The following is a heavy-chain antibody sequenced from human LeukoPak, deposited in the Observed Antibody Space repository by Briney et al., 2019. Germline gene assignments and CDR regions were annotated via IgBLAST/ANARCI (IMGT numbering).Heavy chain of an antibody. CDR1: GFTFSNYA. Sequence: GGSLRLSCAASGFTFSNYAMSWVRQAPGKGLEWVSSISGSGGSAYYADSVKGLFTISRDNSKNTLYLQMNSLRAEDTAVYYCARDLGPGSSGWSSFDYWGQGTLVTVSS. CDR3: ARDLGPGSSGWSSFDY. V-gene: IGHV3-23*01. D-gene: IGHD6-19*01. J-gene: IGHJ4*02. CDR2: ISGSGGSA.